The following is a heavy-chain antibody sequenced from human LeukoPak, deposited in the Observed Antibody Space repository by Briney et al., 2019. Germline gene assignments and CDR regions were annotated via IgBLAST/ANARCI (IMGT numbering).Heavy chain of an antibody. J-gene: IGHJ4*02. Sequence: ASVTVSCKASGYTFTGYYMHWVRQAPGQGLEWMGWINPNSGGTNYAQKFQGRVTMTRDTSISTAYMELSRLRSDDTAVYYCARSMGRITIFGVVTHFDYWGQGTLVTVSS. V-gene: IGHV1-2*02. CDR2: INPNSGGT. CDR1: GYTFTGYY. CDR3: ARSMGRITIFGVVTHFDY. D-gene: IGHD3-3*01.